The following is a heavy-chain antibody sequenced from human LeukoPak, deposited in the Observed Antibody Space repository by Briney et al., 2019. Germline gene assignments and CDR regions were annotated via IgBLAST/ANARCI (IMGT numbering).Heavy chain of an antibody. J-gene: IGHJ4*02. CDR3: AKGKVVTATIYDY. CDR2: FSGGDGST. CDR1: GFTFSSYA. Sequence: GGSLRLSCAASGFTFSSYAMSWVRQAPGKGLEGVSGFSGGDGSTSYADSVKGRFTISRDNSKNTLYLQMNSLRAEDTAVSYCAKGKVVTATIYDYWGQGTLVTVSS. V-gene: IGHV3-23*01. D-gene: IGHD2-2*02.